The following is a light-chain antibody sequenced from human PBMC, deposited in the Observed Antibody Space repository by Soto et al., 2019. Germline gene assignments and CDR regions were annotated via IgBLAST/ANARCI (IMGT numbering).Light chain of an antibody. Sequence: EIVLTHSPGTLSLSPGERATLSCRASQSVSSSYLAWYQQKPGQAPRLLIYGASSRATGIPDRFSGSGSGTDFTLTISRLEPEDFAVYYCQQYTDSRTFGQGTKVDIK. CDR3: QQYTDSRT. V-gene: IGKV3-20*01. J-gene: IGKJ1*01. CDR2: GAS. CDR1: QSVSSSY.